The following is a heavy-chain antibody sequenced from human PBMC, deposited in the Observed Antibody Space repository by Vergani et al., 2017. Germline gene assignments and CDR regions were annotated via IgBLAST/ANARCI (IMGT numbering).Heavy chain of an antibody. D-gene: IGHD5-18*01. CDR1: GFTFSNAW. J-gene: IGHJ3*02. CDR2: IKSKTDVGTT. CDR3: TTGPIQLWLGIFAFDI. V-gene: IGHV3-15*01. Sequence: VQLVESGGGLVKPGGSLRLSCAASGFTFSNAWMSWVRQAPGKGLEWVGRIKSKTDVGTTDYAAPVKGRFTISRDDSKNTLYLQMNSLKTEDTAVYYXTTGPIQLWLGIFAFDIWGQGTMVTVSS.